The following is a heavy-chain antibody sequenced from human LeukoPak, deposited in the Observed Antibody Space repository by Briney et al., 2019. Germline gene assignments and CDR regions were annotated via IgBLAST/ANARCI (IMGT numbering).Heavy chain of an antibody. J-gene: IGHJ4*02. D-gene: IGHD2-21*02. Sequence: GGSLRLSCAASGFTFSSYWMHWVRQAPGKGLVWVSRIKNDGSTTSYADSVKGRFTISRDNAKNTLYLQMNSLRAEDMAVYYCARGSKVVLTALFDSWGQGTLVTVSS. CDR3: ARGSKVVLTALFDS. V-gene: IGHV3-74*01. CDR2: IKNDGSTT. CDR1: GFTFSSYW.